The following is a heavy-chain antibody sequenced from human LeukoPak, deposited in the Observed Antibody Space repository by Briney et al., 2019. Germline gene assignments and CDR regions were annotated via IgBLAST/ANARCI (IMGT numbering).Heavy chain of an antibody. D-gene: IGHD3-22*01. CDR1: GYTFTSYD. J-gene: IGHJ4*02. CDR3: ARVKRDSSGYYYPDY. Sequence: ASVKVSCKASGYTFTSYDINWARQATGQGLEWMGWMNPNSGNTGYAQKFQGRVTMTRNTSISTAYMDLSSPRSEDTAVYYCARVKRDSSGYYYPDYWGQGTLVTVSS. V-gene: IGHV1-8*01. CDR2: MNPNSGNT.